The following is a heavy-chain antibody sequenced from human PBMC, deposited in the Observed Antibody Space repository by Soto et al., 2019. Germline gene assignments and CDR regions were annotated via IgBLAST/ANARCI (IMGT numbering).Heavy chain of an antibody. V-gene: IGHV3-15*01. J-gene: IGHJ4*02. CDR2: IKSKTDGVTV. CDR1: GINLSHPW. D-gene: IGHD3-3*01. Sequence: GSXRRSCVASGINLSHPWMTCVRQAAGKGLEWVGRIKSKTDGVTVDYAAPVKGRATISRDDSRNTVYLQMNSLRAEDTAVYYCSRTYYDFHFDYWGQGTLVTVSS. CDR3: SRTYYDFHFDY.